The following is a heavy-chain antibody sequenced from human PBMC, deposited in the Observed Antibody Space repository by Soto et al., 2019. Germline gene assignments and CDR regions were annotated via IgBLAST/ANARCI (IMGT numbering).Heavy chain of an antibody. CDR3: ARYRREAVAGYTLDN. CDR1: GGSISSNY. CDR2: VYNSGST. J-gene: IGHJ4*02. D-gene: IGHD6-13*01. V-gene: IGHV4-59*01. Sequence: SETLSLTCTVSGGSISSNYWTWIRQPPGKGLEWIGYVYNSGSTNYNPSLKSRVTISEDTSKSQFSLKVNSMTAADTAAYYCARYRREAVAGYTLDNWGQGILVTVSS.